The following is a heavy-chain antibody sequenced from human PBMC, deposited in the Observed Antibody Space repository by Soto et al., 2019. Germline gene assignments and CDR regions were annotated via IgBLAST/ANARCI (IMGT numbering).Heavy chain of an antibody. CDR3: AWRGVVGDFYDSSGYYWRPFDY. D-gene: IGHD3-22*01. J-gene: IGHJ4*02. CDR1: GGTFSSYA. Sequence: SSVKVSCKASGGTFSSYAISWVRQAPGQGLEWMGGIIPIFGTANYAQRFQGRVTITADESTSTAYMELSSLRSEDTAVYYCAWRGVVGDFYDSSGYYWRPFDYWGQGTLVTGSS. CDR2: IIPIFGTA. V-gene: IGHV1-69*13.